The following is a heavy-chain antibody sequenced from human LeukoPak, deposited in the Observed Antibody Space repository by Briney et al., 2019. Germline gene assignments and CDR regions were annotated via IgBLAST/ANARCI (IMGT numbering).Heavy chain of an antibody. CDR1: GFTFSSYW. J-gene: IGHJ3*02. V-gene: IGHV3-23*01. D-gene: IGHD3-22*01. CDR2: ISGSGGST. CDR3: AKSPNYDSSGYYPDAFDI. Sequence: GGSLRLSCAASGFTFSSYWMSWVRQAPGKGLEWVSAISGSGGSTYYADSVKGRFTISRDNSKNTLYLQMNSLRAEDTAVYYCAKSPNYDSSGYYPDAFDIWGQGTMVTVSS.